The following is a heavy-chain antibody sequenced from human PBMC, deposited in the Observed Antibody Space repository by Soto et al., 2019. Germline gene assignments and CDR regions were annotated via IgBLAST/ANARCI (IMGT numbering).Heavy chain of an antibody. D-gene: IGHD3-3*01. J-gene: IGHJ4*02. CDR2: INHSGRT. CDR3: ARGRKYYDFWSGYSHPRYYFNY. Sequence: QVQLQQWGAGLLKPSETLSLTCAVYGGSFSGYCWSWIRQPPGKGLEWIGEINHSGRTNYNPSLKSRVTISVDTSKSQFSLKLSSETAADTAVYYCARGRKYYDFWSGYSHPRYYFNYWGQGTLVTVSS. V-gene: IGHV4-34*01. CDR1: GGSFSGYC.